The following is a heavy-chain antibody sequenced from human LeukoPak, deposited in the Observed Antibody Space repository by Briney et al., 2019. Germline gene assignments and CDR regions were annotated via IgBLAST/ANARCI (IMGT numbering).Heavy chain of an antibody. CDR2: INSDGSST. CDR3: ARDMYTTSSARGAY. J-gene: IGHJ4*02. D-gene: IGHD6-6*01. CDR1: GFTFSSYW. Sequence: GGSLRLSCAASGFTFSSYWMHWVRQAPGKGLEWVSRINSDGSSTTYADSVKGRFTISRDNDKNTLSLQMNRLRAEDTAVYYCARDMYTTSSARGAYWGQGTPVTVSS. V-gene: IGHV3-74*01.